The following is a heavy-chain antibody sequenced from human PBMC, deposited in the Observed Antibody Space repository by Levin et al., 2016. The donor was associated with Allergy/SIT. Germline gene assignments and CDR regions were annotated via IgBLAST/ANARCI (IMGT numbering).Heavy chain of an antibody. Sequence: SETLSLTCAVSGGSISSSNWWSWVRQPPGKGLEWIGEIYHSGSTNYNPSLKSRVTISVDKSKNQFSLKLSSVTAADTAVYYCATRILYDYRISIFDYWGQGTLVTVSS. J-gene: IGHJ4*02. CDR3: ATRILYDYRISIFDY. CDR2: IYHSGST. V-gene: IGHV4-4*02. CDR1: GGSISSSNW. D-gene: IGHD4-11*01.